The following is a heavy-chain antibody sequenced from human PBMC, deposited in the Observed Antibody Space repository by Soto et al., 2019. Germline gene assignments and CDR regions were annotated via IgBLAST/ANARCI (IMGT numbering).Heavy chain of an antibody. CDR1: GFTFSSYS. CDR3: ARSYCSGGSCYPVDAFDI. V-gene: IGHV3-21*01. Sequence: EVQLVESGGGLVKPGGSLRLSGAASGFTFSSYSMNWVRQAPGKGLEWVSSISSSSSYIYYADSVKGRFTISRDNAKNSLYLQMNSRRAEDTAVYYCARSYCSGGSCYPVDAFDIWGQGTMVTVSS. J-gene: IGHJ3*02. D-gene: IGHD2-15*01. CDR2: ISSSSSYI.